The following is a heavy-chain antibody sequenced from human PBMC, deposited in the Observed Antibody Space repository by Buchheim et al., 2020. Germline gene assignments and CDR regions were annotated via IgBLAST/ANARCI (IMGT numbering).Heavy chain of an antibody. Sequence: QLQLQESGPGLVKPSETLSLTCSVSGGSISRTIYYWGWIRQPPGKGLEWIGSIYHDGSSYYNPSLKSRVTISVDTSKNQFSLKLSSVTAADTAVYYCARQTTSYQLALYYYYGMDVWGQGTT. J-gene: IGHJ6*02. V-gene: IGHV4-39*01. CDR2: IYHDGSS. D-gene: IGHD6-6*01. CDR3: ARQTTSYQLALYYYYGMDV. CDR1: GGSISRTIYY.